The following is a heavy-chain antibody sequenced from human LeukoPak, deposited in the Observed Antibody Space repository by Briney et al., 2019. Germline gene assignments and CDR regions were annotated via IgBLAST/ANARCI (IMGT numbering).Heavy chain of an antibody. D-gene: IGHD6-6*01. J-gene: IGHJ4*02. CDR3: AIDAKLEYSSSGGLGR. CDR2: IYARWST. V-gene: IGHV4-4*07. CDR1: GGSISSYY. Sequence: SETLSLTCTVSGGSISSYYWSWIRQPAGKGLEWIGRIYARWSTYYIPSLKSRVTMSVDTSKNQFSLRLTTVPAADTAVDYCAIDAKLEYSSSGGLGRWGQGTLVTVSS.